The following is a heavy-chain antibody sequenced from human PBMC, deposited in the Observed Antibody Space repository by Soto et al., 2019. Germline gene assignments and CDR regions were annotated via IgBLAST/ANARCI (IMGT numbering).Heavy chain of an antibody. Sequence: ASVKVSCKASGYTFTSYYMHWVRQAPGQGLEWMGIINPSGGSTSYAQKFQGGVTMTRDTSTSTVYMELSSLRSEDTAVYYCARAHYDFWSGYYPAPYNWFDPWGQGTLVTVSS. J-gene: IGHJ5*02. D-gene: IGHD3-3*01. V-gene: IGHV1-46*03. CDR2: INPSGGST. CDR3: ARAHYDFWSGYYPAPYNWFDP. CDR1: GYTFTSYY.